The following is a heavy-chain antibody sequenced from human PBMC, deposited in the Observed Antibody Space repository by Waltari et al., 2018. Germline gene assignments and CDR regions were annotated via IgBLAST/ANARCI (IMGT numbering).Heavy chain of an antibody. CDR3: ARDLGRGLFLDS. Sequence: QLQLQESGPGLVKPSGTLSLTCVVSCDSMSGNSWWSWVRQSPDQGLEWIGQVHRSGRTNYNPSFASRATVSLDASMNKFSLRILSATAADTAVYFCARDLGRGLFLDSWGQGTLVTVSP. CDR2: VHRSGRT. CDR1: CDSMSGNSW. J-gene: IGHJ4*02. D-gene: IGHD2-15*01. V-gene: IGHV4-4*02.